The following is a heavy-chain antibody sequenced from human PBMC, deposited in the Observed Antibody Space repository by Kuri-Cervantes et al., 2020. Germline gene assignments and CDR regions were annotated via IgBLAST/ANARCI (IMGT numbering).Heavy chain of an antibody. D-gene: IGHD5-12*01. CDR3: ARGVSQFIVARTFYFDY. Sequence: SETLSLTCTDSGGSFSRGKYYWSWFPQPPGKGLEWFGYIHYSGSTNSNPSLKSRVTISVDTSKNQYSLKLSSVTAADTAVYYCARGVSQFIVARTFYFDYWGQGTLVTVSS. CDR1: GGSFSRGKYY. J-gene: IGHJ4*02. CDR2: IHYSGST. V-gene: IGHV4-61*01.